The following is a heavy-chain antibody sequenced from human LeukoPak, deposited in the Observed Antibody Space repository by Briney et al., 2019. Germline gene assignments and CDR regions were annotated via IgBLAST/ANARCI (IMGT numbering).Heavy chain of an antibody. CDR3: AILVDWFQTYFDY. D-gene: IGHD3-9*01. V-gene: IGHV3-74*01. CDR2: INSDGSST. CDR1: GFTFSSYW. J-gene: IGHJ4*02. Sequence: GGSLRLSCAASGFTFSSYWMHWVRQAPGKGLVWVSRINSDGSSTSYADSVKGRFTISRDNAKNTLYLQMNSLRAEDTAVYYCAILVDWFQTYFDYWGQGTLVTVSS.